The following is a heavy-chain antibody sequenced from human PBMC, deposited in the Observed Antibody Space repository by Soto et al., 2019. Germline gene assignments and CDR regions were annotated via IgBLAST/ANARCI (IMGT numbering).Heavy chain of an antibody. V-gene: IGHV3-15*01. CDR3: TRYFDQYDILTGYPYDWFDP. CDR1: GFTFSNAW. CDR2: IKSKTDGGTT. Sequence: GGSLRLSCAASGFTFSNAWMSWVRQAPGKGLEWVGRIKSKTDGGTTDYAAPVKGRFTISRDDSKNTLYLQMNSLKTEDTAVYYCTRYFDQYDILTGYPYDWFDPWGQGTLVTVSS. D-gene: IGHD3-9*01. J-gene: IGHJ5*02.